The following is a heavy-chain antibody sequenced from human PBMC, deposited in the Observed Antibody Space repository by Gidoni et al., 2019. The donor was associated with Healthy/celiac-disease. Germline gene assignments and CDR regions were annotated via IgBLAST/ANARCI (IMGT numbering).Heavy chain of an antibody. V-gene: IGHV1-69*01. J-gene: IGHJ6*02. CDR2: ISPIFGTA. Sequence: QVQLVQTGAEVKKPGSSAKVACKASGGTFSSYATSWVRQAPGQGLEWMGGISPIFGTANNAQKFQGRVTITADESTSTAYMELLSLSSEDTAVYSCARPDSSGSDDYYYYGMDVWGQGTTVTVSS. CDR1: GGTFSSYA. CDR3: ARPDSSGSDDYYYYGMDV. D-gene: IGHD3-22*01.